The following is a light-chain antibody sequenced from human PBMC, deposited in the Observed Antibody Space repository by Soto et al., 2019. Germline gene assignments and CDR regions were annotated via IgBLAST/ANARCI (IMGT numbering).Light chain of an antibody. V-gene: IGKV3-15*01. CDR2: GAS. Sequence: EIVMTQSPGTLSLSPGDTATLSCGASQSVSSNLAWYQQKPGQGPRLLIYGASSRATGIPARFSGSGSATEFTLTISSLQSEDFAVYFCQQYSRWPLTFGQGTKV. J-gene: IGKJ1*01. CDR1: QSVSSN. CDR3: QQYSRWPLT.